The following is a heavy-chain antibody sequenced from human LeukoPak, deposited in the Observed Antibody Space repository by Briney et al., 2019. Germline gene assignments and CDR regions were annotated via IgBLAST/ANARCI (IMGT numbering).Heavy chain of an antibody. CDR1: GFTFSSYA. V-gene: IGHV3-23*01. CDR3: AKCGSGSAIEYYFDY. Sequence: PGGSLRLSCAASGFTFSSYAMSWVRQAPGEGLEWVSAISGSGGSTYYADSVKGRFTISRDNPKNTLYLQMNILRAEDTAVYYCAKCGSGSAIEYYFDYWGQGTLVTVSS. D-gene: IGHD3-10*01. CDR2: ISGSGGST. J-gene: IGHJ4*02.